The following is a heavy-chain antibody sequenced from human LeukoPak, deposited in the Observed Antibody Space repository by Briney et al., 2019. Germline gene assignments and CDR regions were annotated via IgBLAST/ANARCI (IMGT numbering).Heavy chain of an antibody. CDR2: IKQDGSDK. Sequence: GGSLRLSCAASGFTFSSYWMSWVRQAPGKGLEWVANIKQDGSDKYYVDSVKGRFTISRDNAKNSLYLQMNSLRAEDTAVYYCARGYCSGYTCYSSYYYYYMDVWGKGTTVTVSS. V-gene: IGHV3-7*04. J-gene: IGHJ6*03. CDR3: ARGYCSGYTCYSSYYYYYMDV. CDR1: GFTFSSYW. D-gene: IGHD2-15*01.